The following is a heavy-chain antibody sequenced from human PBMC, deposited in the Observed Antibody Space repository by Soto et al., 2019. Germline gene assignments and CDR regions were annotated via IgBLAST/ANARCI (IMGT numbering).Heavy chain of an antibody. CDR2: IYHSGST. J-gene: IGHJ6*03. D-gene: IGHD3-16*01. CDR3: ARLRYGTGVMGYYYYMDV. Sequence: SETLSLTCAVSGGSISSSNWWSWVRQPPGKGLEWIGDIYHSGSTNYNPSLKSRVTISVDTSKNQFSLKLSSVTAADTAVYYCARLRYGTGVMGYYYYMDVWGKGTTVTVSS. V-gene: IGHV4-4*02. CDR1: GGSISSSNW.